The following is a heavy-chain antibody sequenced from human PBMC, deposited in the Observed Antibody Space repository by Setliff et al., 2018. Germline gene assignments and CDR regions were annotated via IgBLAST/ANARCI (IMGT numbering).Heavy chain of an antibody. CDR2: INNYNTNT. V-gene: IGHV1-18*01. Sequence: GASVKVSCKTSGYTFTNYGITWVRQAPGQGLEWMGWINNYNTNTNYAQKLQGRVAMTTDTSTSTAYMELRSLRSADTAVYFCALTTLSLCSGGNCPNALDIWGQGTMVTVSS. J-gene: IGHJ3*02. D-gene: IGHD2-15*01. CDR3: ALTTLSLCSGGNCPNALDI. CDR1: GYTFTNYG.